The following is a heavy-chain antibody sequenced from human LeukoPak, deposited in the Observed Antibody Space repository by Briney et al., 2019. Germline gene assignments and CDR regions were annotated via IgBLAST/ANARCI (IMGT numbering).Heavy chain of an antibody. D-gene: IGHD3-10*01. V-gene: IGHV4-59*01. CDR1: GGSISSYY. CDR3: ARGLYYYGSGSYPIYYYYYYMDV. Sequence: PSETLSLTCTVSGGSISSYYWSWIRQPPGKGLEWMGYIYYSGSTNYNPSLKSRVTISVDTSKNQFSLKLSSVTAADTAVYYCARGLYYYGSGSYPIYYYYYYMDVWGKGTTVTVSS. J-gene: IGHJ6*03. CDR2: IYYSGST.